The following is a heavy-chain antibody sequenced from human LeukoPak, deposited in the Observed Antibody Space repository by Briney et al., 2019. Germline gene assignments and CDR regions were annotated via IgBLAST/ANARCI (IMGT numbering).Heavy chain of an antibody. CDR2: ISSSGSTI. D-gene: IGHD3-10*01. CDR1: GFTFSDYY. Sequence: GGSLRLSCAASGFTFSDYYMSWIRQAPGKGLEWVSYISSSGSTIYYADSVKGRFTISRDSAKNSLYLRMNSLRAEDTALYYCAKFFLPYLAGGTGSRWGQGTLVTVSS. CDR3: AKFFLPYLAGGTGSR. J-gene: IGHJ4*02. V-gene: IGHV3-11*01.